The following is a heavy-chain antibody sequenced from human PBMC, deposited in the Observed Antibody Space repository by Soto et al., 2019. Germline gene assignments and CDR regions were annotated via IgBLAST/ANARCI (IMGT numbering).Heavy chain of an antibody. CDR1: GGSVSSDTHY. D-gene: IGHD2-2*02. V-gene: IGHV4-61*01. Sequence: QVQLQESGPGLVKPSETLSLTCTVSGGSVSSDTHYWSWIRQPPGKRLEWLGFIYSSGSTNYNPSHKSRVTMSVDTSKNQFSLKLRSVIVADTAVYHCARFVRSCSGTTCYTRADVWGQGTTVTVSS. J-gene: IGHJ6*02. CDR3: ARFVRSCSGTTCYTRADV. CDR2: IYSSGST.